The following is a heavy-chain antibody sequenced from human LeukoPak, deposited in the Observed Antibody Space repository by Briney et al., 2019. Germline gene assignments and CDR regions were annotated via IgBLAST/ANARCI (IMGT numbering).Heavy chain of an antibody. Sequence: GGSLRLSCAASVFTFDDYAMHWVRQAPGKGLEWVSGISWNSGSIGYADSVKGRFTISRDNAKNSLYLQMNSLRAEDTALYYCAKPKRGYSGYGYFDYWGQGTLVTVSS. J-gene: IGHJ4*02. CDR2: ISWNSGSI. V-gene: IGHV3-9*01. CDR3: AKPKRGYSGYGYFDY. CDR1: VFTFDDYA. D-gene: IGHD5-12*01.